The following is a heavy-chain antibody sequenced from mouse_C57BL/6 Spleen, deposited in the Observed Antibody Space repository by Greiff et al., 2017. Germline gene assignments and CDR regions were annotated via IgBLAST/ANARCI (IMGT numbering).Heavy chain of an antibody. J-gene: IGHJ4*01. Sequence: QVQLQQSGAELVKPGASVKLSCKASGYTFTSYWMHWVKQRPGQGLEWIGMIHPNSGSTNYNEKFKSKATLTVDKSSSTAYMQLSSLTSEDSAVYYCARGEFDVGAMEYWGQGTSVTVSS. CDR1: GYTFTSYW. CDR2: IHPNSGST. CDR3: ARGEFDVGAMEY. D-gene: IGHD4-1*01. V-gene: IGHV1-64*01.